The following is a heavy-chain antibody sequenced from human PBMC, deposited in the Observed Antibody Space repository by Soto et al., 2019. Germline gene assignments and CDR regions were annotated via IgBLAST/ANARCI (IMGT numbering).Heavy chain of an antibody. CDR1: GGSVSSSSCY. J-gene: IGHJ5*02. D-gene: IGHD6-13*01. CDR2: IYYSGST. CDR3: ARVFSDSSSFFDP. Sequence: PSETLSLTCTVSGGSVSSSSCYWGWIRQPPGKGLEWIGSIYYSGSTYYNPSLKSRVTISVDTSKNQFSLKLSSVTAADTAVYYCARVFSDSSSFFDPWGQGTLVTVSS. V-gene: IGHV4-39*07.